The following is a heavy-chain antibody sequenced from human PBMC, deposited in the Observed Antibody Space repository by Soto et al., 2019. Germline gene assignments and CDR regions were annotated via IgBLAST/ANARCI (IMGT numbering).Heavy chain of an antibody. CDR3: AREDSYGWSGESLDV. V-gene: IGHV4-34*05. CDR1: VDSLRGLS. CDR2: IDQSGGT. D-gene: IGHD6-19*01. Sequence: PAETLSLTSADVVDSLRGLSCDWIRKSLGKGLEWIGEIDQSGGTNYNPSLKSRAIISDDTSKNQFSLTLTSVTAADTAVYYCAREDSYGWSGESLDVWGQGTTVTVSS. J-gene: IGHJ6*02.